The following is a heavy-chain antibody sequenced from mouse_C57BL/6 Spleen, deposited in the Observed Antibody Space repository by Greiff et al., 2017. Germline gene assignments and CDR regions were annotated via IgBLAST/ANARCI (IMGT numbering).Heavy chain of an antibody. Sequence: VQLVESGAELARPGASVKLSCQASGYTFTSFGISWVKQRTGQGLEWNGEIYPRSGNTYYNEKFKGKATLTADKASSTAYMELRSLTSEDSAVYFCARGTAQATYAMDYWGQGTSVTVSS. V-gene: IGHV1-81*01. CDR2: IYPRSGNT. CDR1: GYTFTSFG. D-gene: IGHD3-2*02. CDR3: ARGTAQATYAMDY. J-gene: IGHJ4*01.